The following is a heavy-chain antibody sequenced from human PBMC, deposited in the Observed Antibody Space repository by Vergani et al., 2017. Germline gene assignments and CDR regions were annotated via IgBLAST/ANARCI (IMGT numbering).Heavy chain of an antibody. CDR3: AREMAGGYYDRSGYQGGFDY. V-gene: IGHV1-69*01. J-gene: IGHJ4*02. CDR1: GGTFSSYA. Sequence: QVQLVQSGAEVKKPGSSVKVSCKASGGTFSSYAISWVRQAPGQGLEWMGGIIPIFGTANYAQKFQGRVTITADESTSTAYMELSSLRSEDTAVEYCAREMAGGYYDRSGYQGGFDYWGQGTLVTVSS. D-gene: IGHD3-22*01. CDR2: IIPIFGTA.